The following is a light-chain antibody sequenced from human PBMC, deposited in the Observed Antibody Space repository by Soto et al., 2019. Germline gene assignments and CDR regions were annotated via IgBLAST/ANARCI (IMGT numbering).Light chain of an antibody. Sequence: QSALTQPASVSGSPGQSITISCTGTSSDVGGYNYVSWYQQHPGKAPKLMIYDVNDRPSGVSHRFSGSKSGNTASLSISGLQAEDEADYYCSSYTSSTTDVFGTGTKVNV. CDR2: DVN. V-gene: IGLV2-14*03. CDR3: SSYTSSTTDV. J-gene: IGLJ1*01. CDR1: SSDVGGYNY.